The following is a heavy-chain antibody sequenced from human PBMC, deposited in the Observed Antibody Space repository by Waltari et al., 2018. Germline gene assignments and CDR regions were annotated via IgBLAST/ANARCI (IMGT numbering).Heavy chain of an antibody. CDR2: IYHSGSP. D-gene: IGHD2-15*01. Sequence: QVQLQESGPGLVKPSETLSLTCAVSGYSSSSGYYWGWMRKPPGKGLEWIGSIYHSGSPYYNPSLKSRVTISVDTSKTQFSLKLRSVTAADTAVYYCARHVADCSGGSCYRFDPWGQGTLVTVSS. J-gene: IGHJ5*02. V-gene: IGHV4-38-2*01. CDR1: GYSSSSGYY. CDR3: ARHVADCSGGSCYRFDP.